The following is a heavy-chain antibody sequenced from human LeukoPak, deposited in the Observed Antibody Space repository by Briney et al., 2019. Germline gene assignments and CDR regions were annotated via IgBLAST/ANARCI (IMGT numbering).Heavy chain of an antibody. V-gene: IGHV3-33*01. CDR1: GFTFSSYG. J-gene: IGHJ3*02. CDR3: ARDETYYYDSSGYYYANAFDI. D-gene: IGHD3-22*01. Sequence: PGGSLRLSCAASGFTFSSYGMHWVRQAPGKGLEWVAVIWYDGSNKYYADSVKGRFTISRDNAKNSLYLQMNSLRAEDTAVYYCARDETYYYDSSGYYYANAFDIWGQGTMVTVSS. CDR2: IWYDGSNK.